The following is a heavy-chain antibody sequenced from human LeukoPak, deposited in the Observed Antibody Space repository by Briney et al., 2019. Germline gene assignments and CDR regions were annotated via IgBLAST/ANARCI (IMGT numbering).Heavy chain of an antibody. CDR3: ARQTGSGLFILP. D-gene: IGHD3/OR15-3a*01. Sequence: SETLSLTFTVSGVSISSSNSYWGWIRPPPGKGLEWIGSIYYSGNTYYNASLKSQVSISIDTSKNQFSLKLTSVTAADTAVYYCARQTGSGLFILPGGQGTLVTVSS. V-gene: IGHV4-39*01. J-gene: IGHJ4*02. CDR1: GVSISSSNSY. CDR2: IYYSGNT.